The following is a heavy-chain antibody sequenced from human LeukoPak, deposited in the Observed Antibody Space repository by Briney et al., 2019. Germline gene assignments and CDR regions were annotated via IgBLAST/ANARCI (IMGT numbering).Heavy chain of an antibody. J-gene: IGHJ4*02. CDR3: AKAHAFTMIVVVIRYYFDY. V-gene: IGHV3-23*01. Sequence: GGSLRLSCAASGFTFSSYATSWVRQAPGKGLEWVSAISGSGGSTYYADSVKGRFTISRDNSKNTLYLQMNSLRAEDTAVYYCAKAHAFTMIVVVIRYYFDYWGQGTLVTVSS. CDR2: ISGSGGST. D-gene: IGHD3-22*01. CDR1: GFTFSSYA.